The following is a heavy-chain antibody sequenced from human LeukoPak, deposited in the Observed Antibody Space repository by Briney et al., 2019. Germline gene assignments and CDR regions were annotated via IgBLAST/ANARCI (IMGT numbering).Heavy chain of an antibody. D-gene: IGHD6-19*01. CDR3: AKAQKYSSDLDY. CDR1: GFTFSSYA. V-gene: IGHV3-23*01. J-gene: IGHJ4*02. CDR2: ISGSGGST. Sequence: GGSLRLSCAASGFTFSSYAMSWVRQAPGKGLEWVSVISGSGGSTYYADSVKGRFTISRDNSKNTLYLQMNSLRAEDTALYYCAKAQKYSSDLDYWGQGTLVTVSS.